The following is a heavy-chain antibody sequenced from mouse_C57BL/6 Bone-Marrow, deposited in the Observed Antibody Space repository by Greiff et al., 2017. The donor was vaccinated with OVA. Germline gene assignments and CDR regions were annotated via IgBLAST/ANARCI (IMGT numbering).Heavy chain of an antibody. V-gene: IGHV10-1*01. CDR1: GFSFNTYA. J-gene: IGHJ4*01. CDR2: IRSKSNNYAT. Sequence: EAGGGLVQPKGSLKLSCAASGFSFNTYAMNWVRQAPGKGLEWVARIRSKSNNYATYYADSVKDRFTISRDDSESMLYLQMNNLKTEDTAMYYCVRQGYYAMDYWGQGTSVTVSS. CDR3: VRQGYYAMDY.